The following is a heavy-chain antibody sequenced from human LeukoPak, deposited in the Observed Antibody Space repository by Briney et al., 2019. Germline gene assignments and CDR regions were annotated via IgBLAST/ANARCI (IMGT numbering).Heavy chain of an antibody. CDR1: GFTFYDYA. Sequence: PGGSLRLSCAASGFTFYDYAMHWVRQAPGKGLEWVSGFRWSSGSRVYGVSVKGRFTISRDNTQKSLYMQMNSLRDPDTALYYCAKEYGGNSWEYWGPGNLVTVSS. V-gene: IGHV3-9*01. CDR2: FRWSSGSR. J-gene: IGHJ4*02. D-gene: IGHD4-23*01. CDR3: AKEYGGNSWEY.